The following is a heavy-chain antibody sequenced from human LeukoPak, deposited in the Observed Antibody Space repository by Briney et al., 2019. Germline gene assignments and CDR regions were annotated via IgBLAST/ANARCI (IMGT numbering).Heavy chain of an antibody. CDR1: GFTFSNAW. J-gene: IGHJ1*01. CDR2: IKSKTDGGTT. D-gene: IGHD4-17*01. Sequence: PGGSLRLSCAASGFTFSNAWTSWVRQAPGKGLEWVGRIKSKTDGGTTDYAAPVKGRFTISRDDSKNTLYLQMNSLKTEDTAVYYCTTEFGDGDYSEYFQHWGQGTLVTVSS. CDR3: TTEFGDGDYSEYFQH. V-gene: IGHV3-15*01.